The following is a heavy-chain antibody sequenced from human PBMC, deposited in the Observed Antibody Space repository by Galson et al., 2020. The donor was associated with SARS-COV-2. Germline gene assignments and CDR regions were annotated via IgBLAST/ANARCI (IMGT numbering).Heavy chain of an antibody. Sequence: GGSLRLSCAASGFTLRTYSMNWVRQAPGKGLEWVSYISSNSRTIYYADSVKGRFTVSRDIAKSSLYLQMNSLRVEDTAVYYCVRPRDYGDWGGMFDIWGQGTVVSVSS. CDR1: GFTLRTYS. J-gene: IGHJ3*02. CDR2: ISSNSRTI. V-gene: IGHV3-48*04. D-gene: IGHD4-17*01. CDR3: VRPRDYGDWGGMFDI.